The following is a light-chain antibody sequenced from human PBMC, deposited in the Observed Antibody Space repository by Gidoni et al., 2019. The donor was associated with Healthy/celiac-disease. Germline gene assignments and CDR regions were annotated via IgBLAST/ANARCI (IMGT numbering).Light chain of an antibody. J-gene: IGLJ2*01. CDR2: DDT. CDR1: GIGNKH. CDR3: QVWDSSSAHVV. Sequence: YVLTQPPSVSGAPGKTARITCAGNGIGNKHVHWYHQKPGQAPVLVGYDDTDRPSGIPERFPASNSGNTAPLTISRVEAGDEAAYSCQVWDSSSAHVVFGGGTQLTVL. V-gene: IGLV3-21*03.